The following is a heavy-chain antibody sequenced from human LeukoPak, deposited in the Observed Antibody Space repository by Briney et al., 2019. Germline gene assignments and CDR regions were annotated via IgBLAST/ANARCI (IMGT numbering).Heavy chain of an antibody. CDR3: ARVLSALTSTFQY. Sequence: GASVKVSCKASGYSFTQHNVHWVREAPGQALEWMGWIKPNNGDTKFSQKFQDRVTLTSDTSIDTAYMEMSGLTSDDTAIYYCARVLSALTSTFQYRGQRSQVTVSS. CDR1: GYSFTQHN. D-gene: IGHD4/OR15-4a*01. V-gene: IGHV1-2*02. J-gene: IGHJ4*02. CDR2: IKPNNGDT.